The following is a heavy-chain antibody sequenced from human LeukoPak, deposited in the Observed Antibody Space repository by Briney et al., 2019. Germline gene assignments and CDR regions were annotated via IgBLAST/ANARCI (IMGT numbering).Heavy chain of an antibody. J-gene: IGHJ4*02. Sequence: GGSLRLSCAASGFTFSSYWMHWVRQTPGKGPVWVSRINSDGSSTSYADSVKGRFTISRDNAKNTLYLQMNSLRAEDTAVYYCARSRYYYGSGSQLDYWGQGTLVTVSS. D-gene: IGHD3-10*01. CDR1: GFTFSSYW. CDR3: ARSRYYYGSGSQLDY. CDR2: INSDGSST. V-gene: IGHV3-74*01.